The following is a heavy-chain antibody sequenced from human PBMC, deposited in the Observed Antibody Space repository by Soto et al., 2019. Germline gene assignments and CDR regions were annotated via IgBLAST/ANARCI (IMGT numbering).Heavy chain of an antibody. CDR3: ARGPFLGDYSNRFVGYYMDF. J-gene: IGHJ6*03. CDR2: INHSGST. D-gene: IGHD4-4*01. Sequence: SETLSLTCAVYGGSFSGYYWSWIRQPPGKGLEWIGEINHSGSTNYNPSLKSRVTISVDTSKNQFSLKLSSVTAADTAVYYCARGPFLGDYSNRFVGYYMDFWGKGTTVTVSS. V-gene: IGHV4-34*01. CDR1: GGSFSGYY.